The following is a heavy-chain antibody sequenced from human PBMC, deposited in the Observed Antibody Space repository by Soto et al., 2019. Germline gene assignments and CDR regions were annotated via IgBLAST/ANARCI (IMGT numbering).Heavy chain of an antibody. Sequence: EVQLLESGGGLVQAGESLRLSCVGSGFSFRTYAMNWVRQSPGKGLEWVSGISAHDGSTLYADSVRGRFTISRDNSKNTLCLQMNSLRAEDTAVYYCAKDPCSSWYCKYFEYWGQGTQVTVSS. J-gene: IGHJ4*02. CDR1: GFSFRTYA. V-gene: IGHV3-23*01. CDR2: ISAHDGST. CDR3: AKDPCSSWYCKYFEY. D-gene: IGHD6-13*01.